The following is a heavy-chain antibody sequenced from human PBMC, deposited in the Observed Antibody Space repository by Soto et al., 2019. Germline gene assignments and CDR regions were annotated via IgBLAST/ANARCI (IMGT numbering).Heavy chain of an antibody. CDR2: INHSGST. J-gene: IGHJ5*02. Sequence: SETLSLTCAVYGGSFSGYYWSWIRQPPGKGLEWIGEINHSGSTNYNPSLKSRVTISVDTSKNQFSLKLSSVTAADTAVYYCARGLRFLGSITIFGVVIKDSNWFDPWGQGTLVTVSS. CDR1: GGSFSGYY. V-gene: IGHV4-34*01. D-gene: IGHD3-3*01. CDR3: ARGLRFLGSITIFGVVIKDSNWFDP.